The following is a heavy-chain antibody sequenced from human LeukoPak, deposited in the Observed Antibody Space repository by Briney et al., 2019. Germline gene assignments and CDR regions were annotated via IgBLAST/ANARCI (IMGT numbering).Heavy chain of an antibody. CDR3: ASFSGSEVYFDY. CDR2: INHSGST. D-gene: IGHD3-22*01. V-gene: IGHV4-34*01. Sequence: KPSETLSLTCAVYGVSFSGYYWSWIRQPPGKGLEWIGEINHSGSTNYNPSLKSRVTISVDTSKNQFSLKLSSVTAADTAVYYCASFSGSEVYFDYWGQGTLVTVSS. J-gene: IGHJ4*02. CDR1: GVSFSGYY.